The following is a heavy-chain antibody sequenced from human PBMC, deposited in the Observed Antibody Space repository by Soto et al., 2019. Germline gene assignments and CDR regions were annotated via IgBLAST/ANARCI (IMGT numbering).Heavy chain of an antibody. CDR2: ISAYNGNT. CDR3: ARHYCSSTSCFVRRAFDI. J-gene: IGHJ3*02. D-gene: IGHD2-2*01. Sequence: QVQLVQSGAEVKKPGASVKVSCKASGYTFTSYGISWVRQAPGQGLEWMGWISAYNGNTNYAQKLQGRVTMTTDTSTRTAYMELRSLRSDDTAVYYCARHYCSSTSCFVRRAFDIWGQGTMVTVSS. CDR1: GYTFTSYG. V-gene: IGHV1-18*01.